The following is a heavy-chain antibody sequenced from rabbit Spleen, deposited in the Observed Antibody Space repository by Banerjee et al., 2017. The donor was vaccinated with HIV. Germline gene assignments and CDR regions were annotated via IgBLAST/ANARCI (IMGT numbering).Heavy chain of an antibody. Sequence: GGLVQPEGSLTLTCKASGVSLHDKDVMCWVRQAPGKGLEWIACIAGSSSGFTYSATWAKGRFTISKTSSTTVTLQMTSLTAADTATYFCARDTGSSFSSYGMDLWGPGTLVTVS. J-gene: IGHJ6*01. CDR1: GVSLHDKDV. V-gene: IGHV1S45*01. CDR2: IAGSSSGFT. D-gene: IGHD8-1*01. CDR3: ARDTGSSFSSYGMDL.